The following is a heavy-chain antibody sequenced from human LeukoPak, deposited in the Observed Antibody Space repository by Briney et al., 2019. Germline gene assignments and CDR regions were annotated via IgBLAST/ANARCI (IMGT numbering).Heavy chain of an antibody. Sequence: PSETLSLTCTVSGASISNYYWSWIRQPPGKGLEWIGYIHYSGSTNYNPSLKSRVTISIDVSKNQFSLKLTSVTAADTAMYYCARGSTVADDYWGQGSLVTVSS. J-gene: IGHJ4*02. CDR1: GASISNYY. D-gene: IGHD4-23*01. CDR3: ARGSTVADDY. CDR2: IHYSGST. V-gene: IGHV4-59*08.